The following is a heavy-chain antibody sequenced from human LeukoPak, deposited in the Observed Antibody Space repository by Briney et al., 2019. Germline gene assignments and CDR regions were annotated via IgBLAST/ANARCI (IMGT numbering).Heavy chain of an antibody. J-gene: IGHJ5*02. CDR3: ARDNRYYYDSSGHPYWFDP. CDR2: IYYSGST. Sequence: SETLSLTCTVSGGSISSYYWSWIRQPPGKGLGWIGYIYYSGSTNYNPSLKSRVTISVDTSKNQLSLKLSSVTAADTAVYYCARDNRYYYDSSGHPYWFDPWGQGTLVTVSS. V-gene: IGHV4-59*01. D-gene: IGHD3-22*01. CDR1: GGSISSYY.